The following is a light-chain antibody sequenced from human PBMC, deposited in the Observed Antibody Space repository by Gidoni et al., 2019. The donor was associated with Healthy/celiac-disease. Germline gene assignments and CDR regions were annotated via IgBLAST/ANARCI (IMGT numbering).Light chain of an antibody. Sequence: SVSSSYLAWYQQKPGQALRLLIYGASSRATGIPDRFSGSGSGTDFTLTISRLEPEDFAVYYCQQYGSSPWTFGQGTKVEIK. CDR1: SVSSSY. CDR3: QQYGSSPWT. V-gene: IGKV3-20*01. J-gene: IGKJ1*01. CDR2: GAS.